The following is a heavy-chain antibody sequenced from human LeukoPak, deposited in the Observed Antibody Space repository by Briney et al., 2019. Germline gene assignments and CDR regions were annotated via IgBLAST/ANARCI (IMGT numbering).Heavy chain of an antibody. V-gene: IGHV3-66*01. Sequence: GGSLRLSCAASGFTVSSNYVSWVRQAPGKGLEWVTVIYSGGSTYYADSVKGRFTISRDKSKNTLYLQMNSLRAEDTAVYYCARDETSGYIDYWGQGGLVTDSS. CDR3: ARDETSGYIDY. CDR1: GFTVSSNY. D-gene: IGHD2-15*01. J-gene: IGHJ4*02. CDR2: IYSGGST.